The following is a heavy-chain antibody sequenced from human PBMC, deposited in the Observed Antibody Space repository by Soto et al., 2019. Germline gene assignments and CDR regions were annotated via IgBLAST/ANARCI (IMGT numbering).Heavy chain of an antibody. Sequence: QVQLQESGPGLVKPSQTLSLTCSVSGDSISNGNYYWSWIRHHPGEGLEWIGHISSSGSTYYNPSLKRRVTISVDTSKNQFALKLSSVTAADTAVYHCARLYGDYCVGYWSQGTLVTVSS. J-gene: IGHJ4*02. CDR3: ARLYGDYCVGY. V-gene: IGHV4-31*03. D-gene: IGHD4-17*01. CDR2: ISSSGST. CDR1: GDSISNGNYY.